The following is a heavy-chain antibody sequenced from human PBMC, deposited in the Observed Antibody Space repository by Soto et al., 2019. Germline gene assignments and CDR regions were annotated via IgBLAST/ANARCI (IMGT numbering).Heavy chain of an antibody. CDR1: GGSFSGYY. J-gene: IGHJ5*02. CDR2: INHSGST. D-gene: IGHD3-22*01. V-gene: IGHV4-34*01. Sequence: SETLSLTCAVYGGSFSGYYWSWIRQPPGKGLEWIGEINHSGSTNYNPSLKSRVTISVDTSKNQFSLKLSSVTAADTAVYYCARGNGYYYDSSGPNWFDPWGQGTLVTVSS. CDR3: ARGNGYYYDSSGPNWFDP.